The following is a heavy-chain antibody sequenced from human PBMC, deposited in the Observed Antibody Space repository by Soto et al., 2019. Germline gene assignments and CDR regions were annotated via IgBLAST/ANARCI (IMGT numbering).Heavy chain of an antibody. V-gene: IGHV3-73*01. D-gene: IGHD1-1*01. J-gene: IGHJ6*02. Sequence: GGSLRLSCAASGFTFNSYSMNWVRQASGKGLEWVGRIRTKSNNFATSYAESVRGRFTISRDDSDNTASLQMSSLKTEDTAIYYCSRHQEERSMVFYGMDVWGQGTTVTVSS. CDR1: GFTFNSYS. CDR3: SRHQEERSMVFYGMDV. CDR2: IRTKSNNFAT.